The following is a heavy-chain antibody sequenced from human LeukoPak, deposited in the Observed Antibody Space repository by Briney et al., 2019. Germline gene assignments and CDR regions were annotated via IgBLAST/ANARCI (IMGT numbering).Heavy chain of an antibody. CDR2: INPNSGGT. CDR3: ARDQSPNPPWDYYYYGMDV. J-gene: IGHJ6*02. Sequence: ASVKVSCKASGYTFTGYYMHWVRQAPGQGLEWMGWINPNSGGTNYAQKFQGRVTMTRDTSISTAYMELSRLRSDDTAVYYCARDQSPNPPWDYYYYGMDVWGQGTTVTVSS. D-gene: IGHD2-8*01. CDR1: GYTFTGYY. V-gene: IGHV1-2*02.